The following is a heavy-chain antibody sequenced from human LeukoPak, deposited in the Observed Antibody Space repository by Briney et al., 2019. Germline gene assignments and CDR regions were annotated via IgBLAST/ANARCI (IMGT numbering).Heavy chain of an antibody. V-gene: IGHV1-8*01. D-gene: IGHD5-12*01. CDR3: AKGGGYTFISTFDM. J-gene: IGHJ3*02. CDR1: GYPFTTYD. Sequence: GASVKVSCKASGYPFTTYDIHWVRQAPGQGLEWMGWMDSSSGKTAYAQKFQGRVSMTRDTSIGTAYMELSSLRSEDTAVYYCAKGGGYTFISTFDMWGQGTMVTVSS. CDR2: MDSSSGKT.